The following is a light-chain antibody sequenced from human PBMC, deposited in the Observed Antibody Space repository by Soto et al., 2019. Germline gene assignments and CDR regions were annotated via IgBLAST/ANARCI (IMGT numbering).Light chain of an antibody. CDR2: DVS. CDR3: SSYTSNSTPVV. Sequence: QSALTQPASVSGSPGQSITISCTGTSSDVGGYNYVSWYQQHTGKAPKLMIYDVSNRPSGVSNRFSGSKSGNTASLTISGLQAGYEADYYCSSYTSNSTPVVFGGGTKLTVL. CDR1: SSDVGGYNY. J-gene: IGLJ2*01. V-gene: IGLV2-14*01.